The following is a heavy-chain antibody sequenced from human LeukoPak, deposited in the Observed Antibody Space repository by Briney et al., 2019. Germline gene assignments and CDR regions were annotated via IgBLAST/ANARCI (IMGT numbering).Heavy chain of an antibody. Sequence: ASVKVSCKVSGYTLTKLSMHWVRQAPGKGLEWMGGFDPEDGGTIYAQKFQGRVTMTEDTSTDKAYMEVSSVRSEETAVYYCATCLGSTSCYSPYYYGMDVWGQGTTVTVSS. V-gene: IGHV1-24*01. CDR2: FDPEDGGT. CDR3: ATCLGSTSCYSPYYYGMDV. D-gene: IGHD2-2*02. J-gene: IGHJ6*02. CDR1: GYTLTKLS.